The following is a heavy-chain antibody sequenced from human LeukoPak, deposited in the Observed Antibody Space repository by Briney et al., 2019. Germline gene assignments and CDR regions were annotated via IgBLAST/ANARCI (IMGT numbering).Heavy chain of an antibody. CDR2: IYYSGST. D-gene: IGHD2-21*02. CDR3: ARGPDVVVTAICFDY. CDR1: GGSISSTTYY. J-gene: IGHJ4*02. Sequence: PSETLSLTCTVSGGSISSTTYYWGWIRQPPGKGLEWIGYIYYSGSTYYNPSLKSRVTISVDTSKNQFSLKLSSVTAADTAVYYCARGPDVVVTAICFDYWGQGTLVTVSS. V-gene: IGHV4-30-4*08.